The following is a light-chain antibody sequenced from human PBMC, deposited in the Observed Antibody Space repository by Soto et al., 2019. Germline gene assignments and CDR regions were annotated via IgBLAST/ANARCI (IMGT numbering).Light chain of an antibody. Sequence: DIQMTQSPSTQSASVGDRVTITGRVSQRISTWLAWYQQKPGKAPKLLVYKASTLERGVPSRFSGSGSGTEFTLTISSLQPDDFATYYCQQYNSYSTFGQGTKVEIK. J-gene: IGKJ1*01. V-gene: IGKV1-5*03. CDR1: QRISTW. CDR3: QQYNSYST. CDR2: KAS.